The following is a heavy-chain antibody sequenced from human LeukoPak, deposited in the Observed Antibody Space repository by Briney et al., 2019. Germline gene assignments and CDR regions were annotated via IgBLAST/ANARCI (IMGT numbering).Heavy chain of an antibody. D-gene: IGHD3-10*01. J-gene: IGHJ6*02. CDR2: SNDSGGT. CDR1: GGTFSGYY. Sequence: SETLSLTCAVYGGTFSGYYWSWIRQPPGKRLEWVGESNDSGGTNYNPSLKSRVTISADKSKKQFSLKLTSVTAADTAVYYCARLLWFGELGYYYYGMDVWGQGTTVTVSS. CDR3: ARLLWFGELGYYYYGMDV. V-gene: IGHV4-34*01.